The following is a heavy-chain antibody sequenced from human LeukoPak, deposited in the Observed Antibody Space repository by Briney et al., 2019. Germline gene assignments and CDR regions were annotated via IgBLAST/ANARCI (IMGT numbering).Heavy chain of an antibody. J-gene: IGHJ3*02. Sequence: PSETLSLTCTVSGDSMSSYYWSWIRQPPGKGLDWIGRVYTSGNNNYNPSLKSRVTMSVDTSKNQFSLKLTSVTAADTAVYYCAIGLSHSKDIWGQGTMVTVSS. V-gene: IGHV4-4*07. CDR2: VYTSGNN. CDR1: GDSMSSYY. CDR3: AIGLSHSKDI.